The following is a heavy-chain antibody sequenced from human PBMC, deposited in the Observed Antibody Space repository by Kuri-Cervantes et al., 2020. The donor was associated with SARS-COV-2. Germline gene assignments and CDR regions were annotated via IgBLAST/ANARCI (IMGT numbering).Heavy chain of an antibody. Sequence: ASVKVSCKASGYTFTSYYMHWVRQAPGQGLEWMGIINPSGGSTSYAQMFQGRVTMTRDTSTSTVYMELSSLRSEDTAVYYCAREPEKKSVAGHIDYWGQGTLVTVSS. CDR2: INPSGGST. D-gene: IGHD6-19*01. CDR1: GYTFTSYY. CDR3: AREPEKKSVAGHIDY. V-gene: IGHV1-46*01. J-gene: IGHJ4*02.